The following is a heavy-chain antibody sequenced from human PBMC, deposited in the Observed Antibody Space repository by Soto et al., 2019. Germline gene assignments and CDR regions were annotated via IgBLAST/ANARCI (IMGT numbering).Heavy chain of an antibody. CDR3: ARELRDEFGRPVGFDI. CDR1: GDSINSGDYY. J-gene: IGHJ3*02. CDR2: VYYSGST. V-gene: IGHV4-30-4*01. D-gene: IGHD6-6*01. Sequence: QVRLQESGPRLVKPSQTLTLTCTVSGDSINSGDYYWNWIRQPPGKGLEWIGYVYYSGSTYYNSSLRGRLSISLDTSKTLFSLSLGSVTAADTAMYYCARELRDEFGRPVGFDIWGHGTPVTVSS.